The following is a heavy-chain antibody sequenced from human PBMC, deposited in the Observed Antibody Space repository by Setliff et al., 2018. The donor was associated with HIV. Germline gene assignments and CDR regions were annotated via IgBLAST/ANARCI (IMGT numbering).Heavy chain of an antibody. Sequence: TGGSLRLSCAASGFTFSSYAMSWVRQAPGKGLEWVSSISGSGGSTYYAESVKGRFTISRDNSKNTLYLQMNSLRPEDTAVYYCAKTDSSSWLNPYNWFDPWGQGTLVTVSS. V-gene: IGHV3-23*01. CDR3: AKTDSSSWLNPYNWFDP. CDR1: GFTFSSYA. CDR2: ISGSGGST. J-gene: IGHJ5*02. D-gene: IGHD6-13*01.